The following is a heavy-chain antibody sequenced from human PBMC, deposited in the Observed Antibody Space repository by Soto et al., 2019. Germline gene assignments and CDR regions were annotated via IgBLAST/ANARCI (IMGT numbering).Heavy chain of an antibody. Sequence: PSETLSLTCTVSGGSISSGDYYWSWIRQPPGKGLEWIGYIYYSGSTYYNPSLKSRVTISVDTSKNQFSLKLSSVTAADTAVYYCARDPVSGSSYYYGMDVWGQGTTVTVSS. CDR3: ARDPVSGSSYYYGMDV. CDR1: GGSISSGDYY. J-gene: IGHJ6*02. D-gene: IGHD2-15*01. V-gene: IGHV4-30-4*01. CDR2: IYYSGST.